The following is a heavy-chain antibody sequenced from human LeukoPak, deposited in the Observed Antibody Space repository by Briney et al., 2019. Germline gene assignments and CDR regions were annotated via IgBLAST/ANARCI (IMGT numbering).Heavy chain of an antibody. CDR1: GYTFTGYY. Sequence: ASVKVSCKTSGYTFTGYYMHWVRQAPGQGLEWMGWINPNSGGTNYSQKFQDRVTMTGDTSISTAYMELSRLTSDDTAVYYCARAPMIVVVFPPRLDYWGQGTLVTVSS. V-gene: IGHV1-2*02. CDR3: ARAPMIVVVFPPRLDY. D-gene: IGHD3-22*01. CDR2: INPNSGGT. J-gene: IGHJ4*02.